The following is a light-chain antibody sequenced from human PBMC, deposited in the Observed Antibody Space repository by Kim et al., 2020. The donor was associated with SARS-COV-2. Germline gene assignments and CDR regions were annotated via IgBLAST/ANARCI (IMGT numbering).Light chain of an antibody. J-gene: IGLJ2*01. V-gene: IGLV2-11*03. CDR1: SNVVGGYTY. Sequence: GQSVTTSCTGTSNVVGGYTYVSWYQQHPGKAPKLLIYGVTERPSGVPDRFSGSKSGSTASLTISGLQAEDEADYYCCSYAGNYPLLFGGGTQLTVL. CDR2: GVT. CDR3: CSYAGNYPLL.